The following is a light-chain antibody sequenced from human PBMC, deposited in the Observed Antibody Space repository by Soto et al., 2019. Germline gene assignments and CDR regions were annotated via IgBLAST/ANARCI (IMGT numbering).Light chain of an antibody. CDR2: GNN. Sequence: QSVLTQPPSVSGAPGQRVTISCIGSNSNFGAGYDVHWYKQLPGAAPKLVIHGNNNRPSGVSDRFSGSKSGTSASLAITGLQADDEADYFCQSYDTGLSALVFGTGTKLTVL. CDR3: QSYDTGLSALV. V-gene: IGLV1-40*01. J-gene: IGLJ1*01. CDR1: NSNFGAGYD.